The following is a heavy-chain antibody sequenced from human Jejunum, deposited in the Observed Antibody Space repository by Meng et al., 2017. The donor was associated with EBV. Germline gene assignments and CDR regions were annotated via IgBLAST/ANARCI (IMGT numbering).Heavy chain of an antibody. Sequence: GMHWVRQGPGKGLKWMAILGGVGSDKYYGDSVKGRFTVPRDTSKNTLYLHMNSLRAEDTAVYYWAKDRVGGGATAFDYWGQGALVTVSS. CDR1: G. D-gene: IGHD1-26*01. CDR3: AKDRVGGGATAFDY. J-gene: IGHJ4*02. V-gene: IGHV3-33*06. CDR2: LGGVGSDK.